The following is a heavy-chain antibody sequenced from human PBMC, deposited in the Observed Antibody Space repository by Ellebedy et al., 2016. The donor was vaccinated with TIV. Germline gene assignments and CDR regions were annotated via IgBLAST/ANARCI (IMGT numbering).Heavy chain of an antibody. D-gene: IGHD5-18*01. J-gene: IGHJ4*02. CDR3: ARVGDSYGLGGFDY. CDR1: GGTFSSYA. Sequence: ASVKVSCKASGGTFSSYAISWVRQAPGQGLEWMGGIIPIFCTANYAQKFQGRVTITADESTSTAYMELSSLRSEDTAVYYCARVGDSYGLGGFDYWGQGTLVTVSS. V-gene: IGHV1-69*13. CDR2: IIPIFCTA.